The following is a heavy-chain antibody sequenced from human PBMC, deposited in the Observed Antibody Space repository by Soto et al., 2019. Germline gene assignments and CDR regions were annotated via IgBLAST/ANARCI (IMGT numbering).Heavy chain of an antibody. D-gene: IGHD4-4*01. CDR2: IFPRDSDT. V-gene: IGHV5-51*01. J-gene: IGHJ4*02. Sequence: GESLNISCQASGYTFTNYWIGWSRQMPGGGLEWMGLIFPRDSDTRYSPSFEGQVSISTDNSMDTAYLQWNSLEASDTAIYFCTTLGSLLQPIDFWGQGTQVTVSS. CDR1: GYTFTNYW. CDR3: TTLGSLLQPIDF.